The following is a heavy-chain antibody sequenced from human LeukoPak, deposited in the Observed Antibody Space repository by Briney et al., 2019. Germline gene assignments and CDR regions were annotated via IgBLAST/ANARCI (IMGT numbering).Heavy chain of an antibody. V-gene: IGHV1-18*04. J-gene: IGHJ4*02. CDR3: ATRGITAARLDY. D-gene: IGHD1-20*01. CDR1: GSTFPSHA. Sequence: ASVKVSCKASGSTFPSHAITWLRQAPGQGPEWTGWISTSNGGKNYVQNLQGRITLTIDTSTATAYMELRSLRSDDTAVYYCATRGITAARLDYWGQGTLVTVSS. CDR2: ISTSNGGK.